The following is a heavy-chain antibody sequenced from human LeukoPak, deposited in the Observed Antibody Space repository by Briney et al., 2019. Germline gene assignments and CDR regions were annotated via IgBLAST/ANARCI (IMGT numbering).Heavy chain of an antibody. J-gene: IGHJ4*02. CDR1: GVTLSSYW. D-gene: IGHD2-2*01. V-gene: IGHV3-74*01. CDR3: ATYTSSYFDY. CDR2: INSDGSSI. Sequence: GGSLRLSCAASGVTLSSYWMHWVRQAPGMGLVWVSRINSDGSSISYADSVKGRFTISRDNAKNTLYLQMNSLRVEDTAVYYCATYTSSYFDYWGQGTLVTVSS.